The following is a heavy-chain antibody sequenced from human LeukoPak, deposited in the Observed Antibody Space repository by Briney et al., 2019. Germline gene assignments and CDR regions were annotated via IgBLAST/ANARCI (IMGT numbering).Heavy chain of an antibody. D-gene: IGHD6-19*01. CDR1: GFTFSTYA. V-gene: IGHV3-49*04. J-gene: IGHJ4*02. CDR3: TRPVTYSGWYVSSFDY. Sequence: GGSLRLSCAASGFTFSTYAEHWVRQAPGKGREWVGFIRSKAYGGTTEYAASVKGRFTISRDDSKSIAYLQMNSLKTEDTAVYYCTRPVTYSGWYVSSFDYWGQGTLVTVFS. CDR2: IRSKAYGGTT.